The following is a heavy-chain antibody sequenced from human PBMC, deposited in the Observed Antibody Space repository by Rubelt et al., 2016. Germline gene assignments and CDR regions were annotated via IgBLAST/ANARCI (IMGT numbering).Heavy chain of an antibody. CDR1: GFTFSSYA. CDR3: ARVPNGSSYYLDS. V-gene: IGHV3-23*01. Sequence: EVQLLESGGGLVQFGGSLRLSCAASGFTFSSYAMSWVRQAPGKGLVWVSRINSDGSTTSYADSVKGRLTTSRDNSKNTVFLQMNSLRAEETAVYYCARVPNGSSYYLDSWGPGSLVTVSS. J-gene: IGHJ4*02. CDR2: INSDGSTT. D-gene: IGHD2-8*01.